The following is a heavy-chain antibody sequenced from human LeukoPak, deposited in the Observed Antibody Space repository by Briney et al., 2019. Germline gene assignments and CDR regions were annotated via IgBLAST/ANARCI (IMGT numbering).Heavy chain of an antibody. CDR2: IYTSGDT. CDR1: GGSMTGYY. CDR3: ARSISWYSYLDY. D-gene: IGHD6-13*01. Sequence: PPETLSLTCTVSGGSMTGYYWSWIRQPAGKGLDWTGRIYTSGDTNYNPSLKSRVTMSVDTSKNQFSLKLTSVTAADTAVYYCARSISWYSYLDYWGQGTLVTVSS. J-gene: IGHJ4*02. V-gene: IGHV4-4*07.